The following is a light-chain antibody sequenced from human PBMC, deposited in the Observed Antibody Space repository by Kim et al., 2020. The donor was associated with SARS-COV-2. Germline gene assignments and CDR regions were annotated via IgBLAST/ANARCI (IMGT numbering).Light chain of an antibody. CDR3: QAWDSSNVV. Sequence: SVSPGQTASITCAGDKLGDKYACWYQQKPGQSPVLVIYQDSTRPAGIPERFSGSNSGNTATLTISGTQAMDEADYYCQAWDSSNVVFGGGTQLTVL. CDR1: KLGDKY. V-gene: IGLV3-1*01. J-gene: IGLJ2*01. CDR2: QDS.